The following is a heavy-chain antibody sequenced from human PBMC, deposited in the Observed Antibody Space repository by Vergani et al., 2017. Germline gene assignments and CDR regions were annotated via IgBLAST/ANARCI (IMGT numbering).Heavy chain of an antibody. J-gene: IGHJ6*03. D-gene: IGHD1-1*01. CDR3: IYRKTYCGTTGCFYPVYYYYYMDV. CDR2: IYWNDYQ. CDR1: GFSLNTRGVS. V-gene: IGHV2-5*04. Sequence: QITLKESGPTLVKPTQTLTLTCTFSGFSLNTRGVSVAWIRQPPGKALDWLALIYWNDYQHYSPSLNNRVTITKDTSKNQVVLTMTNMEYVDTGTYYCIYRKTYCGTTGCFYPVYYYYYMDVWGKGTTVTVSS.